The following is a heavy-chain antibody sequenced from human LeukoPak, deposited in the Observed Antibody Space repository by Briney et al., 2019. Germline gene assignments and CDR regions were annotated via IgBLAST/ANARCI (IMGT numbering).Heavy chain of an antibody. CDR1: GASITSYY. V-gene: IGHV4-59*12. D-gene: IGHD3-10*01. J-gene: IGHJ3*02. CDR3: ARDRAAFDI. CDR2: IYYSGNS. Sequence: SSETLSLTCTVSGASITSYYWTWIRQPPGKGLEWIGYIYYSGNSNYNPSLQSRLTISVDTSKNQFSLKPSSVTAADTAVYYRARDRAAFDIWGQGTMVTVSS.